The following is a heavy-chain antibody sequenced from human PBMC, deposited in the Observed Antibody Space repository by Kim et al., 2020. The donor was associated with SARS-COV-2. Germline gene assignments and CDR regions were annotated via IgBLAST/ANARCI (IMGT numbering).Heavy chain of an antibody. CDR1: GFTVSSNY. V-gene: IGHV3-53*01. J-gene: IGHJ5*02. CDR2: IYNGGDT. CDR3: ARDPGWIDL. Sequence: GGSLRLSCTASGFTVSSNYMSWVRQAPGKGLEWVSLIYNGGDTYYADAVKGRFTISRDNSKATLYLQMNSLRVDDTAVYYCARDPGWIDLWGQGTLVTVSS.